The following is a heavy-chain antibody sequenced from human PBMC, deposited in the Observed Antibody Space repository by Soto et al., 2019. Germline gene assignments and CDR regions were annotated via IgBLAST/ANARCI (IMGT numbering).Heavy chain of an antibody. Sequence: LSLTCAVSGDSISGSQWWSWVRLPPGKGMEWVAVISNDGSRQYYAESVKGRFSVSRDNSKNTLYLQMNSLRAEDTAVYYCAKDRNYYDSSGYDYWGQGTLVTVSS. CDR2: ISNDGSRQ. CDR1: GDSISGSQ. CDR3: AKDRNYYDSSGYDY. V-gene: IGHV3-30*18. J-gene: IGHJ4*02. D-gene: IGHD3-22*01.